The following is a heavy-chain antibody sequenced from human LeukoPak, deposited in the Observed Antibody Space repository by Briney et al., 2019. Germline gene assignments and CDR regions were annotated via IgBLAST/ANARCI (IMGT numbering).Heavy chain of an antibody. J-gene: IGHJ4*02. CDR1: GGSISSYY. CDR3: ARTEYYFDY. Sequence: SETLSLTCTVSGGSISSYYWSWIRQPPGKGLEWIGYIYYTGSANYNPSLKSRVTISVDTSKNQFSLKLSSVTAADTAVCYCARTEYYFDYWAQGTLVTVSS. CDR2: IYYTGSA. V-gene: IGHV4-59*08.